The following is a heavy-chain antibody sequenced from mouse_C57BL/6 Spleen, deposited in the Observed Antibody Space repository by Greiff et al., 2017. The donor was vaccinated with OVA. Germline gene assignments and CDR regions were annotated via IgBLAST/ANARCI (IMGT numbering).Heavy chain of an antibody. V-gene: IGHV1-42*01. J-gene: IGHJ2*01. Sequence: VQLQQSGPELVKPGASVKISCKASGYSFTGYYMNWVKQSPEKSLEWIGEINPSTGGTTYNQKFKAKATLTVHKSSSTAYMQLKSLTSEDSAVYYCARNWDGDDYWGQGTTLTVSS. D-gene: IGHD4-1*01. CDR1: GYSFTGYY. CDR2: INPSTGGT. CDR3: ARNWDGDDY.